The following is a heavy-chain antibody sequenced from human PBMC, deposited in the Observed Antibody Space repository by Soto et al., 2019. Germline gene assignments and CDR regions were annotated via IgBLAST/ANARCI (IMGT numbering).Heavy chain of an antibody. CDR2: IKSKTDGGTT. D-gene: IGHD5-12*01. J-gene: IGHJ6*02. CDR3: TTVGRAGRRDGYNYYYYYYGMDV. V-gene: IGHV3-15*01. CDR1: GVTFSNAW. Sequence: PGGSLRLSCAASGVTFSNAWMSWVRQAPGKGLEWVGRIKSKTDGGTTDYAAPVKGRFTISRDDSKNTLYLQMNSLKTEDTAVYYCTTVGRAGRRDGYNYYYYYYGMDVWGQGTTVTVSS.